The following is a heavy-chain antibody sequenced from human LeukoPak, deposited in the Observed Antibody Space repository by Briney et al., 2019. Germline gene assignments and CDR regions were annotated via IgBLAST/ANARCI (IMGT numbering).Heavy chain of an antibody. J-gene: IGHJ3*02. CDR3: LPLLSRHYVEDGCDI. V-gene: IGHV3-33*01. D-gene: IGHD2/OR15-2a*01. CDR1: GFTFSECC. Sequence: GGSLRLSCAASGFTFSECCMHWVCQAPGKGLEWVAVIWYDGSNKYYADSVKGRFTISRDNSKNTLYLQMNSLRAEDTAVYYCLPLLSRHYVEDGCDIWGQGTMVTVSS. CDR2: IWYDGSNK.